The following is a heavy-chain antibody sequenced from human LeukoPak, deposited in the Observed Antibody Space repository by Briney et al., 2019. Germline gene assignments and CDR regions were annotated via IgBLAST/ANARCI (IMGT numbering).Heavy chain of an antibody. D-gene: IGHD3-3*02. CDR1: GLTFSSYT. V-gene: IGHV3-64*01. CDR2: ISNNGGST. J-gene: IGHJ6*03. CDR3: ARGTFLEWSLESYMDV. Sequence: PGGSLRLSCGASGLTFSSYTMHWVRQAPGKGLEDVSAISNNGGSTYYANSVKGRFTISRDNSKNTLYLQMGSLRVEDMAVYYCARGTFLEWSLESYMDVWGKGTTVTVSS.